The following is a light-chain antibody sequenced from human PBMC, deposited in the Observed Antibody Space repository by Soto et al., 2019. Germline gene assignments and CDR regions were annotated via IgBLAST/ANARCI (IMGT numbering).Light chain of an antibody. V-gene: IGKV1-9*01. Sequence: IQLTQFPSSLSASVGDRVTMTCRASQGVSSHLAWHQQKPGKAPKLLISEVSTLQSGVPSRFSGSGSGTDFTLTISSLQPEDFATYYCQHLNSYPITFGQGTRLEIK. J-gene: IGKJ5*01. CDR2: EVS. CDR1: QGVSSH. CDR3: QHLNSYPIT.